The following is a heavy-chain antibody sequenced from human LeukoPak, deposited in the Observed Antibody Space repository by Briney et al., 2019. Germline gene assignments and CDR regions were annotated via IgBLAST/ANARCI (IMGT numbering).Heavy chain of an antibody. J-gene: IGHJ4*02. CDR2: MNPNSGNT. V-gene: IGHV1-8*03. CDR3: ARGLSWGIPADNFDF. CDR1: GYTFTFYD. Sequence: GASVKVSCKASGYTFTFYDINWVRQATGQGLEWMGWMNPNSGNTGYAQKFQGRVTITRNTSISTAYMELSSLRSEDTAVYYCARGLSWGIPADNFDFWGQGTLVTVSS. D-gene: IGHD2-2*01.